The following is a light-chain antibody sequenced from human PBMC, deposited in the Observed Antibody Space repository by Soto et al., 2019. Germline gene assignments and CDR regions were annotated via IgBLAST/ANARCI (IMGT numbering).Light chain of an antibody. CDR1: QSVSSN. J-gene: IGKJ1*01. Sequence: EIVMTQSPATLSVSPGERATLSCRASQSVSSNLAWYQQKPGQAPRLLIYDASTRATGIPARFSGSGSGTEFTLTISSLQSEDFAVYYCHQYNHWPRTFGQGTKVDIK. V-gene: IGKV3-15*01. CDR3: HQYNHWPRT. CDR2: DAS.